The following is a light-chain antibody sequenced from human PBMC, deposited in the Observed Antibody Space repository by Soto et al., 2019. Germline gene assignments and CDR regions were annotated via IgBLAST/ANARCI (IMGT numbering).Light chain of an antibody. CDR3: QKYDSYPWT. J-gene: IGKJ1*01. CDR1: QGISSY. V-gene: IGKV1-8*01. CDR2: AAS. Sequence: AIRMTQSPSSFSASTGDRVTITCRASQGISSYLAWYQQKPGKAPKLLIYAASTLQSGVPSRFSGSGSGTDLPLTIICLQSEDFAIYYCQKYDSYPWTFGQGTKVEIK.